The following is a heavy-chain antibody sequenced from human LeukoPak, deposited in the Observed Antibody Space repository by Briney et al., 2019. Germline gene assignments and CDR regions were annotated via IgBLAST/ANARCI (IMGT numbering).Heavy chain of an antibody. Sequence: SETLSLPCSVSGGPNNSYYWSWLRQPPGKGLEWIGYIYYNGSTKYSPSLKSRVTISVDTSENQFFLKLRSVTAADTAVYYCARRGGLYCSGGRCYHYYFDYWGQGTLVTVSS. J-gene: IGHJ4*02. D-gene: IGHD2-15*01. CDR1: GGPNNSYY. CDR3: ARRGGLYCSGGRCYHYYFDY. V-gene: IGHV4-59*08. CDR2: IYYNGST.